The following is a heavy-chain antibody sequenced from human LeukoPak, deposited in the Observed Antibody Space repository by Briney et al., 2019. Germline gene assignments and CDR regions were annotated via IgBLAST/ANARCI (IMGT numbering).Heavy chain of an antibody. Sequence: GGSLRLSCGASVFTVRSNYMSWVRQAPGKGLEWVSLIYSDGSTYYADSVKGRFTISRDNSKNTLYLQMNSLRAEDTAVYYCARGAGNYCSSNNCLRYFDYWGQGTLVTVSS. CDR2: IYSDGST. CDR3: ARGAGNYCSSNNCLRYFDY. V-gene: IGHV3-53*01. D-gene: IGHD2-2*01. CDR1: VFTVRSNY. J-gene: IGHJ4*02.